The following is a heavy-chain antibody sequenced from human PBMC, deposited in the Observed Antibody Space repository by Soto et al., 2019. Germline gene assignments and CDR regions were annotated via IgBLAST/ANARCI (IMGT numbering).Heavy chain of an antibody. CDR2: MYYSGST. CDR1: GDSIRSGCHY. D-gene: IGHD3-10*01. V-gene: IGHV4-31*03. Sequence: IQSLTSSVSGDSIRSGCHYWSLLHQHPGKGLEWIGYMYYSGSTYYNPSLKSRLTMLVDTSKNQFSLKLSSVTAADTAVYYCARHSGSGSSYHWFDPWGQGTLVTVSS. CDR3: ARHSGSGSSYHWFDP. J-gene: IGHJ5*02.